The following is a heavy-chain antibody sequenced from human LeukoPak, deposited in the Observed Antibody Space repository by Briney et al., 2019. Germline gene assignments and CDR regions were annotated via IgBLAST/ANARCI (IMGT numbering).Heavy chain of an antibody. Sequence: GGSLRLSCAASGFTFSNAWMNWVRQAPGKGLEWVGRIKSKTDGGTTDYAAPVKGRFTISRDDSKNTLYLQMNSLKTEDTAVYYCTTRRYCSGGSCGAFYYYGMDVWGQGTTVTVSS. D-gene: IGHD2-15*01. J-gene: IGHJ6*02. CDR2: IKSKTDGGTT. CDR3: TTRRYCSGGSCGAFYYYGMDV. V-gene: IGHV3-15*07. CDR1: GFTFSNAW.